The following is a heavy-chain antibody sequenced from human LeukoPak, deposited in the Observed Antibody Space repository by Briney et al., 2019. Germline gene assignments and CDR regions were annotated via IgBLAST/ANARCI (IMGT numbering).Heavy chain of an antibody. CDR2: INWDGDTT. CDR3: ARDGRWINYYDGSSPV. J-gene: IGHJ4*02. D-gene: IGHD3-22*01. V-gene: IGHV3-20*04. Sequence: GGSLRLSCAASGFTFDDFGMTWVRQAPGKGLEWVSDINWDGDTTAYADSVKGRFTISRDNAKNSLYLQMNSLRAEDTAVYYCARDGRWINYYDGSSPVWGQGTLVTVSS. CDR1: GFTFDDFG.